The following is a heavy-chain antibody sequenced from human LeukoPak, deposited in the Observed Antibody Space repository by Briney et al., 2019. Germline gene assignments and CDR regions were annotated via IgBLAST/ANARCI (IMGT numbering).Heavy chain of an antibody. J-gene: IGHJ5*02. Sequence: SETLSLTCAVYGGSFSGYYWSWIRQPPGKGLEWIGEINHSGSTNYNPSLKSRVTISVDTSKNQFSLKLSSVTAADTAVYYCARVLSSSSWYGSWFDPWGQGTLVTVSS. CDR2: INHSGST. CDR1: GGSFSGYY. V-gene: IGHV4-34*01. D-gene: IGHD6-13*01. CDR3: ARVLSSSSWYGSWFDP.